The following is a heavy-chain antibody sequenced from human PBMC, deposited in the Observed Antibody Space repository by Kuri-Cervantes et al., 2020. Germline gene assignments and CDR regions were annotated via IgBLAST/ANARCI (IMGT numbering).Heavy chain of an antibody. V-gene: IGHV1-18*04. D-gene: IGHD1-26*01. CDR1: GYTFTGYY. CDR2: ISAYNGNT. CDR3: ARMPNLKLGVDY. Sequence: ASVKVSCKASGYTFTGYYMHWVRQAPGQGLEWMGWISAYNGNTNYAQKLQGRVTMTTDTSTSTAYMELRSLRSDDTAVYYCARMPNLKLGVDYWGQGTLVTVSS. J-gene: IGHJ4*02.